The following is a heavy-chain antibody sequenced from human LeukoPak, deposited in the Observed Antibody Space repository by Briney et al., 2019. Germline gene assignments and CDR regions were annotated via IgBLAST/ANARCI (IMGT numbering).Heavy chain of an antibody. CDR2: IYSDGRT. D-gene: IGHD2-15*01. Sequence: GGSLRLSCAASGLTVSSHYMSWVRQAPGKGLEWVSVIYSDGRTFYADSVKGRFTISRDISQNALYLQMNNLKAEDTAVYYYARGKSAATSYYFDYWGQGTLATVSS. V-gene: IGHV3-66*01. CDR1: GLTVSSHY. CDR3: ARGKSAATSYYFDY. J-gene: IGHJ4*02.